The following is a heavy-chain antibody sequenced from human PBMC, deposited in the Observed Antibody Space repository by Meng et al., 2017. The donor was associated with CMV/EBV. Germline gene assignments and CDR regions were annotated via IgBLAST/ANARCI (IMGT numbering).Heavy chain of an antibody. CDR1: GGSISSGDYY. CDR3: ARVGRTSCYDY. V-gene: IGHV4-30-4*08. Sequence: HVQRQGSGPGLVKPSQTLSLTCTVSGGSISSGDYYWSWIRQPPGKGLEWIGYIYYSGSTYYNPSLKSRVTISVDTSKNQFSLKLSSVTAADTAVYYCARVGRTSCYDYWGQGTLVTVSS. CDR2: IYYSGST. D-gene: IGHD2-2*01. J-gene: IGHJ4*02.